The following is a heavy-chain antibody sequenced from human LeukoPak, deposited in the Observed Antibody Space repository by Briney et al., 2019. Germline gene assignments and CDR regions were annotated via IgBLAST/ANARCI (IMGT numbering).Heavy chain of an antibody. D-gene: IGHD3-22*01. V-gene: IGHV3-9*01. Sequence: GRSLRLSCAASGFTFDDYAMHWVRQAPGKGLEWVSGISWNSGSIGYADSVKGRFTISRDNAKNSLYLQMNSLRGEDTAVYYCARDGPIYYEASGYHYWGQGTLVTVSS. J-gene: IGHJ4*02. CDR1: GFTFDDYA. CDR3: ARDGPIYYEASGYHY. CDR2: ISWNSGSI.